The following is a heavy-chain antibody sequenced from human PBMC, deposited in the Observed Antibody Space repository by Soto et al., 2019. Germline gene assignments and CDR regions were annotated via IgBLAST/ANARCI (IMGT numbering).Heavy chain of an antibody. Sequence: ASVKVSCKASGGTFSSYAISWVRQAPGQGLEWMGGIIPIFGTANYAQKFQGRVTITADESTSTAYMELSSLRSEDTAVYYCAREPRRGELPTFFDYWGQGTLVTVSS. CDR1: GGTFSSYA. D-gene: IGHD1-26*01. CDR2: IIPIFGTA. CDR3: AREPRRGELPTFFDY. V-gene: IGHV1-69*13. J-gene: IGHJ4*02.